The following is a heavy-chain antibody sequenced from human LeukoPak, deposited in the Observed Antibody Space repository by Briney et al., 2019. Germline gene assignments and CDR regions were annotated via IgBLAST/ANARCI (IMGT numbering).Heavy chain of an antibody. CDR3: ARGGYYYDSSGYSDAFDI. Sequence: GGSLRLSCAASGFTYSSYWMHWVRQAPGKGLVWVSRINTDGSSTSYADSVKGRFTISRDNSKNTLYLQMNSLRAEDTAVYYCARGGYYYDSSGYSDAFDIWGQGTMVTVSS. CDR2: INTDGSST. J-gene: IGHJ3*02. V-gene: IGHV3-74*01. CDR1: GFTYSSYW. D-gene: IGHD3-22*01.